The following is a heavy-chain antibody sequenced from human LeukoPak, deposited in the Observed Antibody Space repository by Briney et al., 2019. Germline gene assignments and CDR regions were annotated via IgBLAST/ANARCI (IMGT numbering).Heavy chain of an antibody. J-gene: IGHJ4*02. CDR1: GYTFTSYG. CDR3: ARSIQLWFSPFEDFDY. V-gene: IGHV1-18*01. CDR2: ISAYNGNT. Sequence: GSVKVSCKASGYTFTSYGISWVRQAPRQGLEWMGWISAYNGNTNYAQKLQGRVTMTTDTSTSTAYMELRSLRSYDTAVYYCARSIQLWFSPFEDFDYWGQGTLVTVSS. D-gene: IGHD5-18*01.